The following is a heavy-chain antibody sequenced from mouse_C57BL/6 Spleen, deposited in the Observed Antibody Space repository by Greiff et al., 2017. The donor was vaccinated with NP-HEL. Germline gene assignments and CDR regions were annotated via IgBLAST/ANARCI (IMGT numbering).Heavy chain of an antibody. Sequence: VKLQESGPGLVQPSQSLSITCTVSGFSLTSYGVHWVRQPPGKGLEWLGVIWSGGSTDYNAAFISRLSISKDNSKSQVFFKMNSLQADDTAIYYCAKGAFYYGSSYNAMDYWGQGTSVTVSS. J-gene: IGHJ4*01. V-gene: IGHV2-4*01. CDR1: GFSLTSYG. CDR2: IWSGGST. D-gene: IGHD1-1*01. CDR3: AKGAFYYGSSYNAMDY.